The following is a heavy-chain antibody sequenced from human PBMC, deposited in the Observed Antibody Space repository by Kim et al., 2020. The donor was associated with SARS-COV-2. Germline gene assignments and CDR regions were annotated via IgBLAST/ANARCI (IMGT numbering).Heavy chain of an antibody. CDR3: ARDGQPAADYYYGMDV. J-gene: IGHJ6*02. Sequence: SVKGRFTISRDNAKTSLYLQMNSLRAEDTAVYYCARDGQPAADYYYGMDVWGQGTTVTVSS. D-gene: IGHD6-13*01. V-gene: IGHV3-21*01.